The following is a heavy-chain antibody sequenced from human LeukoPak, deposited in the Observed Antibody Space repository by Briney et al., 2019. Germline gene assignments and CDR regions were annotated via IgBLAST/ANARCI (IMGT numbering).Heavy chain of an antibody. CDR2: IKQDGSEK. Sequence: GGSLRLSCAASGFTFSSYWMSWVRQAPGKGLEWVSNIKQDGSEKYYVDSVKGRFTISRDNAKNSLYLQMNSLRAEDTAVYYCARDGYSSSWYYWGQGTLVTVSS. D-gene: IGHD6-13*01. CDR3: ARDGYSSSWYY. CDR1: GFTFSSYW. V-gene: IGHV3-7*01. J-gene: IGHJ4*02.